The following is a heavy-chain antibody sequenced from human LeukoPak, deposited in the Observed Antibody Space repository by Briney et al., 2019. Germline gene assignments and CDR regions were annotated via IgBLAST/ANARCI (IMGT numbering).Heavy chain of an antibody. V-gene: IGHV3-7*01. CDR3: AREAYYDFWSGYYMLGYYYYGMDV. Sequence: PGGSLRLSCAASGFTFSSYWMSWVRQAPGKGLEWVANIKQDGSEKYYVDSVKGRFTISRDNAKNSLYLQMNSLRAEDTAVYYCAREAYYDFWSGYYMLGYYYYGMDVWGQGTTVTVSS. D-gene: IGHD3-3*01. J-gene: IGHJ6*02. CDR1: GFTFSSYW. CDR2: IKQDGSEK.